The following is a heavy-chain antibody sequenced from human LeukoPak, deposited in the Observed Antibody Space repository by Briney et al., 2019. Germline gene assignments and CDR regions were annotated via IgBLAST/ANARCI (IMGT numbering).Heavy chain of an antibody. J-gene: IGHJ4*02. CDR1: GFTFNTYW. Sequence: GGSLRPSCAASGFTFNTYWMHWVRQAPGKGLVWVSRINSDGRSTSYADSVKGRFTIFRDNAKKTLYLQMNSLRVEETAVYYCARDQGGATRIDYWGQGTLVTVSS. V-gene: IGHV3-74*01. CDR2: INSDGRST. CDR3: ARDQGGATRIDY. D-gene: IGHD1-26*01.